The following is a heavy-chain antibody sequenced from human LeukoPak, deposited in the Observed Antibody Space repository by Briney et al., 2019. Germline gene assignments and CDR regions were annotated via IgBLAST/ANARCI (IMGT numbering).Heavy chain of an antibody. CDR2: IGGSGRTI. CDR3: ARDMGYCSGGSCYGRRYFDY. V-gene: IGHV3-48*03. CDR1: GFTFSSYE. J-gene: IGHJ4*02. Sequence: GGSLRLSCAASGFTFSSYEMNWVRQAPGKGLEWVSYIGGSGRTIHYADSVKGRFSVARDNAKNSLYLQMNSLRAEDTAVYYCARDMGYCSGGSCYGRRYFDYWGQGTLVTVSS. D-gene: IGHD2-15*01.